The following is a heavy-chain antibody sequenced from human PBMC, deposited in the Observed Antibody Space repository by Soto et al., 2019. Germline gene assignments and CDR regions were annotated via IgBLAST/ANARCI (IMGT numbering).Heavy chain of an antibody. Sequence: QVQLVQSGAEVKKPGSSVKVSCKASGGTFSSYAISWVRQAPGQGLEWMGATIPIFGTANYAQKFQGRVTSTADESTSTGYMELSRLRSEDTAVYYFARDRSQPTSTWFEPWCEGPLVTVSS. V-gene: IGHV1-69*12. D-gene: IGHD5-12*01. J-gene: IGHJ5*02. CDR3: ARDRSQPTSTWFEP. CDR2: TIPIFGTA. CDR1: GGTFSSYA.